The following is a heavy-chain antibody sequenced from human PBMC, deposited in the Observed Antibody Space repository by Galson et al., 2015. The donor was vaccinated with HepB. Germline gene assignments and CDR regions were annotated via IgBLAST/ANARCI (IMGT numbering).Heavy chain of an antibody. J-gene: IGHJ6*02. D-gene: IGHD3-22*01. Sequence: SLRLSCAASGFTFSSYGMHWVRQAPGKGLEWVAFIRYDGSNKYYADSVKGRFTISRDNSKNTLYLQMNSLRAEDTAVYYCAKDYYDSSGYPVYYYYYGMDVWGQGTTVTVSS. CDR2: IRYDGSNK. V-gene: IGHV3-30*02. CDR3: AKDYYDSSGYPVYYYYYGMDV. CDR1: GFTFSSYG.